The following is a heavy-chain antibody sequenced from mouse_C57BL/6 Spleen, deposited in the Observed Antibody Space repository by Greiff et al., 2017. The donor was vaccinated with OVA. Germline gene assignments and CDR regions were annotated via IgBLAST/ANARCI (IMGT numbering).Heavy chain of an antibody. Sequence: QVPLKESGPGLVQPSQSLSITCTVSGFSLTSYGVHWVRQSPGKGLEWLGVIWSGGSTDYNAAFISRRSISKDNSKGQVFFKSNSLQADDTAIDYCASLNMDDWGQGTSVTVSS. CDR2: IWSGGST. CDR1: GFSLTSYG. J-gene: IGHJ4*01. CDR3: ASLNMDD. V-gene: IGHV2-2*01.